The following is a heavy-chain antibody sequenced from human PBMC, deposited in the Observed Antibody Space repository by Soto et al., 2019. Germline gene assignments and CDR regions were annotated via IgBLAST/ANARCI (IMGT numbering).Heavy chain of an antibody. CDR2: ISAYNGNT. J-gene: IGHJ4*02. CDR1: GYNFNSFG. Sequence: QVQLVQSGAEVRKPGASVKVSCKTSGYNFNSFGVSWVRQAPGQGLEWMGWISAYNGNTNYAQKFQGRVNMTTDTSTSTCYMDRRSLRSDDTAVYSCARASDYYGSGSYSEYWGQGTLVTVSS. V-gene: IGHV1-18*01. CDR3: ARASDYYGSGSYSEY. D-gene: IGHD3-10*01.